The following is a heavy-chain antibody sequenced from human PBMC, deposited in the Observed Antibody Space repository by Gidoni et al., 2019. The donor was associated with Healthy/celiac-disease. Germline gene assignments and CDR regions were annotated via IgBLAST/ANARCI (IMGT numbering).Heavy chain of an antibody. CDR1: GYTFTGYY. Sequence: QVQLVQSGAEVKKPGASVTVSCKASGYTFTGYYMHWVRQAPGQGLAWMGWINHNSGGTNDAQKFQGRVTMTRDTSMSTAYMELSRLRSDDTAVYYGARVGYCSSTSCPYNWFDPWGQGTLVTVSS. CDR2: INHNSGGT. J-gene: IGHJ5*02. V-gene: IGHV1-2*02. D-gene: IGHD2-2*01. CDR3: ARVGYCSSTSCPYNWFDP.